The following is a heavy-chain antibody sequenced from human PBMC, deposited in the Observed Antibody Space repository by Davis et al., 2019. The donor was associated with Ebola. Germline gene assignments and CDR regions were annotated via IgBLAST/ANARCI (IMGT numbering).Heavy chain of an antibody. Sequence: GGSLRLSCAASGFQFSKSWMNWVRLVPGKGLEWVGRIKTKTDEGRLDYAEAVKGRFTMSRDDVRNTMSLHMSGLKTEDTGVYYCATDEGGSRYWGQGSRVIVSS. CDR3: ATDEGGSRY. CDR2: IKTKTDEGRL. V-gene: IGHV3-15*07. CDR1: GFQFSKSW. D-gene: IGHD1-26*01. J-gene: IGHJ4*02.